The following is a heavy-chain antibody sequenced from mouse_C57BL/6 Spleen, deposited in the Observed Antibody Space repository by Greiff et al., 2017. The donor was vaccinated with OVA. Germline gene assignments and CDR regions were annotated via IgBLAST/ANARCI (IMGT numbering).Heavy chain of an antibody. J-gene: IGHJ4*01. V-gene: IGHV1-54*01. CDR3: AREGITMVVLDY. CDR2: INPGSGGT. D-gene: IGHD1-1*01. CDR1: GYAFTNYL. Sequence: QVQLKESGAELVRPGTSVKVSCKASGYAFTNYLIEWVKQRPGQGLEWIGVINPGSGGTNYNEKFKGKATLTADKSSSTAYMQLSSLTSEDSAVYFCAREGITMVVLDYWGQGTSVTVSS.